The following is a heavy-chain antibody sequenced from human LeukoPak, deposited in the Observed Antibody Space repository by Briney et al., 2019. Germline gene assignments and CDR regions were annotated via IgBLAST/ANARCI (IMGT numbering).Heavy chain of an antibody. CDR1: GFTFSDYY. CDR3: ARRVVADFDY. V-gene: IGHV3-11*01. D-gene: IGHD2-15*01. Sequence: GGSLRLSCAASGFTFSDYYMSWIRQSPGKGLEWISYISSSGATIYYADSVKGRFTISRDNSKNTLYLQMNSLRAEDTAVYYCARRVVADFDYWGQGTLVTVSS. CDR2: ISSSGATI. J-gene: IGHJ4*02.